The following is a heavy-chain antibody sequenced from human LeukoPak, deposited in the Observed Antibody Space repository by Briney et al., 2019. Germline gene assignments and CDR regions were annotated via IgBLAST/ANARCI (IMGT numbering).Heavy chain of an antibody. CDR2: IYYSGST. J-gene: IGHJ4*02. CDR1: GGSISSSSYY. V-gene: IGHV4-39*07. CDR3: ARERGTVTTV. Sequence: SQTLSLTCTVSGGSISSSSYYWGWIRQPPGKGLEWIGSIYYSGSTYYNPSLKSRVTISVDTSKNQFSLKLSSVTAADTAAYYCARERGTVTTVWGQGTLVTVSS. D-gene: IGHD4-17*01.